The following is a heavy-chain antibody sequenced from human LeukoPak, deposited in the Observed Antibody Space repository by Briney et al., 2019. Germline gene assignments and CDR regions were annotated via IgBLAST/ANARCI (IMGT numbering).Heavy chain of an antibody. V-gene: IGHV1-69*13. D-gene: IGHD3-3*01. CDR3: ARDLDRDTYYDSWSGSH. CDR1: GGTFSSYA. Sequence: SVKVSCKASGGTFSSYAISWVRQAPGQGLEWMGGIIPIFGTANYAQKFQGRVTITADESTSTAYMELSSLRSEDTAVYYCARDLDRDTYYDSWSGSHWGQGTLVTVSS. J-gene: IGHJ4*02. CDR2: IIPIFGTA.